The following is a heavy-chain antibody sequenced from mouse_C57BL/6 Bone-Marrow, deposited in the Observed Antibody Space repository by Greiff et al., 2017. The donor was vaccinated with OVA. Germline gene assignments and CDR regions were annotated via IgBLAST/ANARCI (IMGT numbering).Heavy chain of an antibody. CDR2: LYPRSGNT. Sequence: QVQLQQSGAELARPGASVTLSCKASGYTFTSYGISWVKQRTGQGLEWIGELYPRSGNTYYNQKFKGKATLTADKSSSTAYMELRSLTSEDSAVYFCARSRSGCYFPQRGCAYWGQGTLVTVSA. V-gene: IGHV1-81*01. J-gene: IGHJ3*01. CDR1: GYTFTSYG. CDR3: ARSRSGCYFPQRGCAY. D-gene: IGHD2-12*01.